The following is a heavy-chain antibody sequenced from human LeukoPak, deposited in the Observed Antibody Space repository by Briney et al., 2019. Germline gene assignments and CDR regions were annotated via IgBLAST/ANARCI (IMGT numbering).Heavy chain of an antibody. V-gene: IGHV3-30-3*01. CDR1: GFTFSSYA. CDR2: ISYDGSNK. Sequence: PGGSLRLSCAASGFTFSSYAMHWVRQAPGKGLEWVAVISYDGSNKYYADSVKGRFTISRDNSKNTLYLQTNSLRAEDTAVYYCARDRYGSGRGFDPWGQGTLVTVSS. CDR3: ARDRYGSGRGFDP. D-gene: IGHD3-10*01. J-gene: IGHJ5*02.